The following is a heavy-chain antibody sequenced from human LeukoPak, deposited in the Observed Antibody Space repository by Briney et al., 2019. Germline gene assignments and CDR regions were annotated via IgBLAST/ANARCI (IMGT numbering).Heavy chain of an antibody. CDR1: GFTFSSYA. V-gene: IGHV3-64*01. J-gene: IGHJ6*03. CDR3: ARDPSYYYYYYMDV. Sequence: PGGSLRLSCVASGFTFSSYAMHWVRQTPGKGLEYVSGINSNGGSTHYANSVKGRFTISRDNAKNSLYLQMNSLRAEDTAVYYCARDPSYYYYYYMDVWGKGTTVTISS. CDR2: INSNGGST.